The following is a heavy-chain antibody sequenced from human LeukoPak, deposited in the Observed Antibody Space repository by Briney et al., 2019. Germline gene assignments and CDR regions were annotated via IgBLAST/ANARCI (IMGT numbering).Heavy chain of an antibody. Sequence: GSLRLSCAASGFTFSSYSMNWVRQAPGKGLEWVSSISSSSSYIYYADSVKGRFTISRDNAKNSLYLQMNSLRAEDTAVYYCARKGQRFGELFYGMDVWGQGTTVTVSS. D-gene: IGHD3-10*01. CDR2: ISSSSSYI. CDR1: GFTFSSYS. V-gene: IGHV3-21*01. CDR3: ARKGQRFGELFYGMDV. J-gene: IGHJ6*02.